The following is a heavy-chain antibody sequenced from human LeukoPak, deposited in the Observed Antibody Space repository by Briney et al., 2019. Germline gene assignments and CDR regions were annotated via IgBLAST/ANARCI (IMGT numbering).Heavy chain of an antibody. CDR3: ARLHGSLYFDY. J-gene: IGHJ4*02. D-gene: IGHD1-26*01. V-gene: IGHV4-38-2*02. CDR1: GYSISSDYY. Sequence: SETLSLTCTVSGYSISSDYYWGWIRQPPGKGLEWIGYIYYSGSTSYNPSLKSRVTISVDTSKKQFSLKLSSVTAADTAVYYCARLHGSLYFDYWGQGTLVTVSS. CDR2: IYYSGST.